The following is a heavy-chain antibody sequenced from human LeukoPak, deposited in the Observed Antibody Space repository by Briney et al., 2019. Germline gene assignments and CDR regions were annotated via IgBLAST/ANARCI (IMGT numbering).Heavy chain of an antibody. J-gene: IGHJ4*02. CDR1: GFTFSSYG. Sequence: GGSLRLSCAASGFTFSSYGMRWVRQAPGKGLEWVAVISYDGSNKYYADSVKGRFTISRDNSKNTLYLQMNSLRAEDTAVYYCAKSIVDNFDYWGQGTLVTVSS. CDR3: AKSIVDNFDY. V-gene: IGHV3-30*18. CDR2: ISYDGSNK. D-gene: IGHD3-16*02.